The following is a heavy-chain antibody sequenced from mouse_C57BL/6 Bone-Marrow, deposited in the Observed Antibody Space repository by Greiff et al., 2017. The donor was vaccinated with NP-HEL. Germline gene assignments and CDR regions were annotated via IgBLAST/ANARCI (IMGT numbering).Heavy chain of an antibody. D-gene: IGHD1-1*01. Sequence: VQLQQPGAELVMPGASVKLSCKASGYTFTSYWMHWVKQRPGQGLEWIGEIDPADSDTNYNQKFKGKSTLTVDKSSSTAYMQLSSLTSEDSAVYCCARCPDYYGSSLPWFAYWGQGTLVTVSA. CDR3: ARCPDYYGSSLPWFAY. J-gene: IGHJ3*01. CDR1: GYTFTSYW. V-gene: IGHV1-69*01. CDR2: IDPADSDT.